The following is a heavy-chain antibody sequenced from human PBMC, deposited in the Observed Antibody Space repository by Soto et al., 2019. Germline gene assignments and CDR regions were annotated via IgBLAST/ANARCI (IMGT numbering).Heavy chain of an antibody. CDR1: AYTFTYYY. V-gene: IGHV1-2*02. J-gene: IGHJ5*01. CDR2: INPKSGGT. Sequence: SVQVSCKASAYTFTYYYIHGVRQAPGQGLEWMGWINPKSGGTNYAQKFQGRVTMTRDTSISTAYMELSRLRSDDTAVYYWARERIAAGGSGFD. D-gene: IGHD6-13*01. CDR3: ARERIAAGGSGFD.